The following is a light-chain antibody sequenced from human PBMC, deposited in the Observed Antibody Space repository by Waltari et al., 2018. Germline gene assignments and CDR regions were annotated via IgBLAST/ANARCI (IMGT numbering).Light chain of an antibody. Sequence: DIVMTQSPLSLPVTPGQPASIPCRSSQSLLHSNGYNYLDWYLQKPGQSPQLLMYDSSSRATDFPARFSGSGSGTTFTLTIRSLQSEDYALYYCHQYNEWPHTFGQGTNLAIK. J-gene: IGKJ2*01. V-gene: IGKV2-28*01. CDR3: HQYNEWPHT. CDR2: DSS. CDR1: QSLLHSNGYNY.